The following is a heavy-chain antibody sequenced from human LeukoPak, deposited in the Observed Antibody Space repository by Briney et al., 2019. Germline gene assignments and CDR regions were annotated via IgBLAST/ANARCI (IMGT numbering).Heavy chain of an antibody. J-gene: IGHJ4*02. Sequence: SVKVSCKASGYTFTGYYMHWVRQAPGQGLEWMGGIIPIFGTANYAQKFQGRVTITADESTSTAYMELSSLRSEDTAVYYCASTPTYYYDSSGYYLGYFDYWGQGTLVTVSS. CDR2: IIPIFGTA. V-gene: IGHV1-69*13. CDR1: GYTFTGYY. CDR3: ASTPTYYYDSSGYYLGYFDY. D-gene: IGHD3-22*01.